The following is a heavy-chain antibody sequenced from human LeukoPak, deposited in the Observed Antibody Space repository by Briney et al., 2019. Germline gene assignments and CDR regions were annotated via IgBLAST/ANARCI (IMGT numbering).Heavy chain of an antibody. CDR1: GYTFTGYY. J-gene: IGHJ6*02. V-gene: IGHV1-2*06. Sequence: ASVKVSCKASGYTFTGYYMHWVRQAPGQGLEWMGRINPNSGGTNYAQKFQGRVTMTRDTSISTAYMELSRLRSDDTAVCYCATPSPLYNAYYYYGMDVWGQGTTVTVSS. CDR2: INPNSGGT. D-gene: IGHD1-14*01. CDR3: ATPSPLYNAYYYYGMDV.